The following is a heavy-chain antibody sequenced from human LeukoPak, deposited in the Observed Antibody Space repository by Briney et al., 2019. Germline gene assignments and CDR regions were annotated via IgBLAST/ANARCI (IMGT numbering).Heavy chain of an antibody. CDR3: ARGPTRSVYSSSWYVYYYGMDV. D-gene: IGHD6-13*01. Sequence: PSETLSLTCAGYGGSCSGYYWSWIRQPPGKGLEWSGEINHSGSTNYNPSLKSRVTISVDTSKNQFSLKLSSVTAADTAVYYCARGPTRSVYSSSWYVYYYGMDVWGKGTTVTVSS. J-gene: IGHJ6*04. CDR1: GGSCSGYY. CDR2: INHSGST. V-gene: IGHV4-34*01.